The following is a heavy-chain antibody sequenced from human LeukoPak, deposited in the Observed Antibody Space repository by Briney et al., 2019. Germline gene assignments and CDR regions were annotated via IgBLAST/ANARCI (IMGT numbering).Heavy chain of an antibody. J-gene: IGHJ4*02. CDR3: ASIRRREVISYFDY. CDR2: IGYDGSKK. Sequence: GGSLRLSCAASGFTFSSFGMHWVRQAPGKGLEWVAFIGYDGSKKYYAESVKGRFTISRDDSRNTLYLQMSGLRTEDTAVYYCASIRRREVISYFDYRGQGTLVTVSS. D-gene: IGHD3-3*01. CDR1: GFTFSSFG. V-gene: IGHV3-30*02.